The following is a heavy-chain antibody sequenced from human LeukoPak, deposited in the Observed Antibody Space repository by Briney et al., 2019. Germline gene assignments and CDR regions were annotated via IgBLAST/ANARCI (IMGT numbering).Heavy chain of an antibody. CDR3: GRETTGFDY. CDR2: INHSGST. J-gene: IGHJ4*02. CDR1: GGSFSGYY. D-gene: IGHD4-17*01. Sequence: PSETLSLTCAVYGGSFSGYYWSWIRQPPGKGLEWIGEINHSGSTNYNPPLKSRVTMSVDTSKNQFSLRLSSVTAADTAIYYCGRETTGFDYWGQGTLVTVSS. V-gene: IGHV4-34*01.